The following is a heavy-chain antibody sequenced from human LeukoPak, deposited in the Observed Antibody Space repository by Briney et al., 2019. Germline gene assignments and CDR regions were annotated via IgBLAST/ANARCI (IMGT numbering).Heavy chain of an antibody. Sequence: GGSLRLSCAASGFTFNNYGTLWVRQAPGKGLEWVAVTSYDGSDKHHADPVKGRFTIARDNAKNSLYLQMNSLRAEDTAVYYCARDLNAFRTTVTTWALGYWGQGTLVTVSS. CDR2: TSYDGSDK. V-gene: IGHV3-30*03. CDR1: GFTFNNYG. CDR3: ARDLNAFRTTVTTWALGY. J-gene: IGHJ4*02. D-gene: IGHD4-17*01.